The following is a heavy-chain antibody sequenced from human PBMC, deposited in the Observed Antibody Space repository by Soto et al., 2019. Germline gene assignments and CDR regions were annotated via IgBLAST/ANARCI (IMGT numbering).Heavy chain of an antibody. Sequence: EVQLVESGGGLVQPGGSLRLSCAASGFTFSSYEMNWVRQAPGKGLEWVSYISGSGSTIYYADSLKGRFTISRDNAKNSLYRQMNSLRAEDTAVYFCAREDSTDALDMWGQGTMVTVSS. J-gene: IGHJ3*02. D-gene: IGHD3-22*01. V-gene: IGHV3-48*03. CDR1: GFTFSSYE. CDR2: ISGSGSTI. CDR3: AREDSTDALDM.